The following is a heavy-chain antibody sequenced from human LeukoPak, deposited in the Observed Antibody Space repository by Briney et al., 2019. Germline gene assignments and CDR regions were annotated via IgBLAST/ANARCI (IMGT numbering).Heavy chain of an antibody. Sequence: SETLSLTCAVYGGSFSGYYWSWIRQPPGKGLEWIGGINHSGSTNYNPSLKSRVTISVDTSKNQFSLKLSSVTAADTAVYYCARGSRQIYYYDSSGYYPYYFDYWGQGTLITVSS. CDR2: INHSGST. CDR3: ARGSRQIYYYDSSGYYPYYFDY. J-gene: IGHJ4*02. D-gene: IGHD3-22*01. CDR1: GGSFSGYY. V-gene: IGHV4-34*01.